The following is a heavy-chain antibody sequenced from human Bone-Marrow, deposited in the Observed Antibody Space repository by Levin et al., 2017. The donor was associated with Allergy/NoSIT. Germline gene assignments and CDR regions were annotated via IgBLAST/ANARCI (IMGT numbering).Heavy chain of an antibody. J-gene: IGHJ3*02. D-gene: IGHD2-15*01. Sequence: GASVKVSCKASGYTFTSYGISWMRQAPGQGLEWMGWISVYNGNTNYAQKLQGRVTMTTDTSTSTAYMELRSLKSGDTAVYYCARDCSGATCYSRGAFDIWGQGTMVTVSS. CDR3: ARDCSGATCYSRGAFDI. CDR2: ISVYNGNT. V-gene: IGHV1-18*01. CDR1: GYTFTSYG.